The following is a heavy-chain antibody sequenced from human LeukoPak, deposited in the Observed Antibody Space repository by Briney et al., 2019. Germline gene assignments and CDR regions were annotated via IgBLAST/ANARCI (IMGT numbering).Heavy chain of an antibody. CDR2: IYSGGST. D-gene: IGHD6-13*01. Sequence: PGGSLRLSCAASGFTVSTNYMNWVRHAPGRGVEWLSVIYSGGSTYYVDSVKGRFTISRDNSKNTLHLLMNSLRAEDTAVYFCARSKPPAVKDYYGLDVWGQGTTVTVSS. V-gene: IGHV3-66*01. J-gene: IGHJ6*02. CDR3: ARSKPPAVKDYYGLDV. CDR1: GFTVSTNY.